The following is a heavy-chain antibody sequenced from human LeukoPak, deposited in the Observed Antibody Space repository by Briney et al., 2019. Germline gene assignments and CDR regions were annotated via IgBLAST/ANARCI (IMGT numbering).Heavy chain of an antibody. Sequence: SVKVSCKASGGTFSSYAISWVRQAPGQGLEWMGGIIPILGTANYAQKFQGRVTITADESTSTAYMELSSLRSEDTAVYYCARLSREARHWGDAFDIWGQGTMVTVSS. CDR3: ARLSREARHWGDAFDI. V-gene: IGHV1-69*13. CDR1: GGTFSSYA. CDR2: IIPILGTA. J-gene: IGHJ3*02. D-gene: IGHD3-16*01.